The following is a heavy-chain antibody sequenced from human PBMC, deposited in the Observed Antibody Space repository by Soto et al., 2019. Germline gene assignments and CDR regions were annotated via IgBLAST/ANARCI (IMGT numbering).Heavy chain of an antibody. CDR3: AKEEAESTFDY. D-gene: IGHD6-25*01. V-gene: IGHV3-30*18. Sequence: GGSLRLSCAASGFTFSSYGMHWVRQAPGKGLEWVAVISYDGSNKYYADSVKGRFTISRDNSKNTLYLQMNSLRAEETAGYYCAKEEAESTFDYWGQGTLVTVSS. CDR2: ISYDGSNK. J-gene: IGHJ4*02. CDR1: GFTFSSYG.